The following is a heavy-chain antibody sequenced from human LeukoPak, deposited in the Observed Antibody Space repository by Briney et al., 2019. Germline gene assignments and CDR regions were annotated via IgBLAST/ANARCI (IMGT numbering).Heavy chain of an antibody. CDR3: ARHREGTSDLFDL. J-gene: IGHJ2*01. V-gene: IGHV4-59*08. CDR1: GGPISSSY. Sequence: SETLSLTCTVSGGPISSSYWSWIRQPPGKGLEWIGYISYIGSTNYNPSLKSRITISLDTSRNQFSLKLSSVTAADTAVYYCARHREGTSDLFDLWGLGTLVTVSS. D-gene: IGHD2-8*02. CDR2: ISYIGST.